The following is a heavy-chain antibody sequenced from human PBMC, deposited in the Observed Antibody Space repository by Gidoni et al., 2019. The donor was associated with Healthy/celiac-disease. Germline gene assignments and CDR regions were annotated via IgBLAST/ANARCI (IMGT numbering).Heavy chain of an antibody. V-gene: IGHV3-33*01. Sequence: QVQLVESGGGVVQPGRSLRLSCAASGFTLRSYGMHWVRQAPGKGLEWVAVIWYDGSNKYYADSVKGRFTIARDNSKNTLYLQMNSLRAEDTAVYYCARDGGVAALTNWFDPWGQGTLVTVSS. D-gene: IGHD2-15*01. J-gene: IGHJ5*02. CDR3: ARDGGVAALTNWFDP. CDR1: GFTLRSYG. CDR2: IWYDGSNK.